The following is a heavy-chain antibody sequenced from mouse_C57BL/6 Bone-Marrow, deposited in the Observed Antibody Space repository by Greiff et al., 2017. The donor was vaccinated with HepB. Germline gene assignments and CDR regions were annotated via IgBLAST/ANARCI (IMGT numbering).Heavy chain of an antibody. V-gene: IGHV2-2*01. D-gene: IGHD2-14*01. CDR2: IWSGGST. J-gene: IGHJ1*03. Sequence: VKLMESGPGLVQPSQSLSITCTVSGFSLTSYGVHWVRQSPGKGLEWLGVIWSGGSTDYNAALISRLSLSKDNANSQVFFKMTSLQADDTAIYYCARTEYDGWYFDVWGTGTTVTVSS. CDR1: GFSLTSYG. CDR3: ARTEYDGWYFDV.